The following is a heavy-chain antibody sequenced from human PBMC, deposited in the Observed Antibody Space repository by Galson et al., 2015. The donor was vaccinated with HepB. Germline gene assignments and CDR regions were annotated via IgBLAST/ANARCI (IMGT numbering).Heavy chain of an antibody. D-gene: IGHD3-10*02. CDR3: ARVSGELPRYYYYGMDV. CDR1: GGTFSSYA. J-gene: IGHJ6*02. CDR2: IIPIFGTT. Sequence: SVKVSCKASGGTFSSYAISWVRQAPGQGLEWMGGIIPIFGTTNYAQKFQGRVTITADESTSTAYMELSSLRSEDTAVYYCARVSGELPRYYYYGMDVWGQGTTVTVSS. V-gene: IGHV1-69*13.